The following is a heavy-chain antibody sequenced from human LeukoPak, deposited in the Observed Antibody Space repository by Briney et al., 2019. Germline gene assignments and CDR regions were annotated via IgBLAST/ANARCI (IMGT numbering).Heavy chain of an antibody. Sequence: SETLSLTCTVSGDSISSGDYYWTWIRQPAGKELEWIGRIFASGTTNYKPSLKSRVTISVDTSENQFSLKLSSVTAADTAVYYCRCGGDPFDIWGQGTMVTVSS. D-gene: IGHD2-21*02. CDR2: IFASGTT. CDR3: RCGGDPFDI. J-gene: IGHJ3*02. CDR1: GDSISSGDYY. V-gene: IGHV4-61*02.